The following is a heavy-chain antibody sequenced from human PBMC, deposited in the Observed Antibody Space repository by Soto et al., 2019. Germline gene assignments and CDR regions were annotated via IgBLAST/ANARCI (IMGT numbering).Heavy chain of an antibody. CDR2: ISSSSSTI. CDR1: GFTFSSYS. J-gene: IGHJ4*02. D-gene: IGHD2-2*01. V-gene: IGHV3-48*01. Sequence: EVQLVESGGGLVQPGGSLRLSCAASGFTFSSYSMNWVRQAPGKGLEWVSYISSSSSTIYYADSVKGRFTISRDNAKNSLYLQRNSLRAEDTAVYYCARDPSSRLDYWGQGTLVTVSS. CDR3: ARDPSSRLDY.